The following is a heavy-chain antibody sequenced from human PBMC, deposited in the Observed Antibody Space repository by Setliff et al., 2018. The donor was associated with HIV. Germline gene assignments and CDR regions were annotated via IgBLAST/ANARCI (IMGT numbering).Heavy chain of an antibody. CDR2: ISGGTA. D-gene: IGHD3-10*01. J-gene: IGHJ6*02. CDR3: ARSVIGYYYYGMDV. V-gene: IGHV3-23*01. Sequence: GGSLRLSCAGSGFTCGGFAMSWVRHAPGKGLEWGSGISGGTAYYADAVKGRFTISRDNSKNTLYLQMNSLRAEDTAVYYCARSVIGYYYYGMDVWGQGNLVTVSS. CDR1: GFTCGGFA.